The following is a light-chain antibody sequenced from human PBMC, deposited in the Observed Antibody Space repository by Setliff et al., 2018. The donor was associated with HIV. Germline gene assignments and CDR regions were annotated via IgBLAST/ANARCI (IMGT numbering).Light chain of an antibody. J-gene: IGKJ1*01. CDR1: QSVLYSFNNKNN. Sequence: DIVMTQSPDSLAVSLGERATINCKSSQSVLYSFNNKNNLAWYQQKPGQPPKLLIYWASTRESGVPDRFSGGGSGTDLTLSINSLQAEDVAVYYCQQYYGSTWTFGQGTKVDIK. V-gene: IGKV4-1*01. CDR3: QQYYGSTWT. CDR2: WAS.